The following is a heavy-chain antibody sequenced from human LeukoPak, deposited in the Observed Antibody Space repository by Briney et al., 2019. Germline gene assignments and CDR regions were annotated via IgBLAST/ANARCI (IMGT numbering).Heavy chain of an antibody. CDR2: IYENGGTT. CDR1: GFTFRSHA. Sequence: GGSLRLSCVGSGFTFRSHAMSWVRQAPEKGLEFVSGIYENGGTTYYADSVKGRFTISRDNSKNTLYLQMNSLRAEDTAVYYCAKVRLYCSGGSSCYYHPFDYWGQGTLVTVSS. J-gene: IGHJ4*02. V-gene: IGHV3-23*01. D-gene: IGHD2-15*01. CDR3: AKVRLYCSGGSSCYYHPFDY.